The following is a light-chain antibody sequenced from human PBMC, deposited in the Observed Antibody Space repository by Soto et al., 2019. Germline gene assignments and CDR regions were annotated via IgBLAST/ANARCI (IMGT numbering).Light chain of an antibody. Sequence: QSVLTQPPSASGTPGQRVTISCSGSSSNLGSNTVNWYQQLPGTAPNLLIYTNNKRPSGVPARFSGSKSGTSASLAISGLQSEDEADYYCAAWDASRNAWVFGGGTKLTVL. J-gene: IGLJ3*02. CDR2: TNN. CDR3: AAWDASRNAWV. V-gene: IGLV1-44*01. CDR1: SSNLGSNT.